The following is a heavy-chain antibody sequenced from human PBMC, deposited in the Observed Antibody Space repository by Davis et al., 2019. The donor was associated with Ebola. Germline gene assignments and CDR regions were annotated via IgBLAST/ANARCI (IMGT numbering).Heavy chain of an antibody. CDR2: ISYDGGYK. CDR1: GFTFNSYA. CDR3: ARVKQWGIAVTGTLDY. J-gene: IGHJ4*02. V-gene: IGHV3-30*04. Sequence: PGGSLRLSCAASGFTFNSYAMHWVRQAPGKGLEWVAVISYDGGYKYYADSVKGRFTISRDNSKNTLYLQMNSLRVEETAVYYCARVKQWGIAVTGTLDYWGQGTLVTVSS. D-gene: IGHD6-19*01.